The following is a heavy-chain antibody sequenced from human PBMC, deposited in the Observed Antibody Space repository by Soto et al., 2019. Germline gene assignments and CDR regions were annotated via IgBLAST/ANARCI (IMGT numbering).Heavy chain of an antibody. CDR1: GYSISSGYQ. CDR3: ARARSVSPPLYYFDH. Sequence: PSETLSLTCAVSGYSISSGYQWGWIRQPPGKGLEWIGNIFHSGTTSYNPSLKSRVTVSVDTSKNQISLNLTSVTAADTAIYFCARARSVSPPLYYFDHWGQGTQVTVSS. J-gene: IGHJ4*02. CDR2: IFHSGTT. V-gene: IGHV4-38-2*01. D-gene: IGHD6-6*01.